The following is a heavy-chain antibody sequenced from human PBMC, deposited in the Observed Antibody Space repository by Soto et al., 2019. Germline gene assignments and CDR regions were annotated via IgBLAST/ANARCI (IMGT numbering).Heavy chain of an antibody. CDR2: IWYDGTNK. D-gene: IGHD1-26*01. V-gene: IGHV3-33*06. CDR3: AKGKSGSWPYYFDY. J-gene: IGHJ4*02. Sequence: QVQLVESGGGVVQPGRSLRLSCAASGFTFSSYGMHWVRQAPGKGLERVTVIWYDGTNKYYADSVKGRFTISRDNSKNTLYLQLNSLRAEDTALYYCAKGKSGSWPYYFDYWGQGTPVTVSS. CDR1: GFTFSSYG.